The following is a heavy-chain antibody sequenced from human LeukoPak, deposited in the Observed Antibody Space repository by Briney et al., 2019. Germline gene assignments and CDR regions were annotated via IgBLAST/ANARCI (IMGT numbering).Heavy chain of an antibody. J-gene: IGHJ6*03. Sequence: SETLSVTCTVSAGSLSSGDYYWSCIRRPPGKCRQWFGYIYYSGRTYYNPSLKSRVTISVDTSKNQCSLKLSSVTAADTAVYYCARGGYDYGGNSEKRYYYYYMDVWGKGTTVTVSS. D-gene: IGHD4-23*01. CDR3: ARGGYDYGGNSEKRYYYYYMDV. CDR1: AGSLSSGDYY. CDR2: IYYSGRT. V-gene: IGHV4-30-4*08.